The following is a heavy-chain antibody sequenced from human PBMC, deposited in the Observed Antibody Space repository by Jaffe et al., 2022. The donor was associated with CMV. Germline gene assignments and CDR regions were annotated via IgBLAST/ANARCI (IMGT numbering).Heavy chain of an antibody. CDR1: GFSLSNARMG. D-gene: IGHD3-22*01. J-gene: IGHJ6*03. CDR3: ARILVNSYYDSSYYYGGTSYYYYMDV. CDR2: IFSKDEK. Sequence: QVALKESGPVLVRPTETLTLTCSVSGFSLSNARMGVSWIRQPPGKALEWLAHIFSKDEKSYSTSLRSRLTISKDTSKSQVVLTMTNVDPVDTATYYCARILVNSYYDSSYYYGGTSYYYYMDVWGKGTTVTVSS. V-gene: IGHV2-26*01.